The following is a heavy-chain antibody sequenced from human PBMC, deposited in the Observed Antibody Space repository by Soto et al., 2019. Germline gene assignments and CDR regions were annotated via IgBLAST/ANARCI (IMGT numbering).Heavy chain of an antibody. Sequence: APVKVSCKASGYTFTSYDINWVRQATGQGLEWMGWMNPNSGNTGYAQKFQGRVTMTRNTSISSAYMELSSLRSEDTAVYYCARGAPYYGSGTAPVRDYSFDPWGQGTLVTVSS. CDR1: GYTFTSYD. V-gene: IGHV1-8*01. CDR3: ARGAPYYGSGTAPVRDYSFDP. CDR2: MNPNSGNT. D-gene: IGHD3-10*01. J-gene: IGHJ5*02.